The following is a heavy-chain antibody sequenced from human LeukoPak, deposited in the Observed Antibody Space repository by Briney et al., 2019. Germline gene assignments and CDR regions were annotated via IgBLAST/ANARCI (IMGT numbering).Heavy chain of an antibody. CDR2: IYHSGST. CDR3: ARVRGPRGTKTFDY. J-gene: IGHJ4*02. Sequence: SETLSLTCTVSGYSISSGYYWGWIRQPPGKGLEWIGSIYHSGSTYYNPSLKSRVTISVDTSKNQFSLKLSSVTAADTAVYYCARVRGPRGTKTFDYWGQGTLVTVSS. D-gene: IGHD3-10*01. V-gene: IGHV4-38-2*02. CDR1: GYSISSGYY.